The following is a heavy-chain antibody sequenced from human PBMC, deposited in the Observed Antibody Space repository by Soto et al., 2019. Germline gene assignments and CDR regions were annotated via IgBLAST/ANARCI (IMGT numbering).Heavy chain of an antibody. V-gene: IGHV1-18*01. CDR3: ARDFHGSGSYSDAFDI. CDR2: ISAYNGNT. D-gene: IGHD3-10*01. Sequence: ASVKVSCKASGYTFTSYGISWVRQAPGQGLEWMGWISAYNGNTNYAQKLQGRVTMTTDTSTSTAYMELRSLRSDDTAVYYCARDFHGSGSYSDAFDIWGQGTMVTVSS. CDR1: GYTFTSYG. J-gene: IGHJ3*02.